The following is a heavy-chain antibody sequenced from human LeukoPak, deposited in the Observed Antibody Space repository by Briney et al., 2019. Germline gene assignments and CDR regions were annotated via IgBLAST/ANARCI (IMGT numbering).Heavy chain of an antibody. D-gene: IGHD6-19*01. CDR2: ISYDGSNK. CDR3: AKDSGIAVAGTLRAFDI. CDR1: GFTFSSYG. J-gene: IGHJ3*02. Sequence: GGSLRLSCAASGFTFSSYGMHWVRQAPGKGLEWVAVISYDGSNKYFADSVKGRFTISRDNSKNTLYLQMHSLRAEDTAVYYCAKDSGIAVAGTLRAFDIWGQGTMVTVSS. V-gene: IGHV3-30*18.